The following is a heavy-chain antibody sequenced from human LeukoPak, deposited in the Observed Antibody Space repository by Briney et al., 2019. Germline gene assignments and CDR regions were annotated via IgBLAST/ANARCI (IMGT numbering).Heavy chain of an antibody. CDR3: ARDSGGNYYDSSGYGLRR. D-gene: IGHD3-22*01. Sequence: GASVKVSCKASGYTFTSYYMHWVRQAPGQGLEWIGIINPSGGSTSYAQKFQGRVTMTRDTSTSTVYMELSSLRSEDTAVYYCARDSGGNYYDSSGYGLRRWGQGTLVTVSS. V-gene: IGHV1-46*01. CDR1: GYTFTSYY. CDR2: INPSGGST. J-gene: IGHJ4*02.